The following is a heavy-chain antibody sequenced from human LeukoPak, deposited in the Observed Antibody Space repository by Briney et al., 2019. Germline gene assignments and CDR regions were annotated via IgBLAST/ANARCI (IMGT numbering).Heavy chain of an antibody. V-gene: IGHV4-39*01. CDR3: ARLSGDCFDT. Sequence: PSETLSLTCSVCVGSISSTIYYWGEIRQPPGKGLEFIGNIYYSGSTYYNPSLKSRVTISVDTSKNQFSLKLTSVTAADTAVYYYARLSGDCFDTWGQGTLVTVSS. CDR2: IYYSGST. J-gene: IGHJ5*02. D-gene: IGHD3-10*01. CDR1: VGSISSTIYY.